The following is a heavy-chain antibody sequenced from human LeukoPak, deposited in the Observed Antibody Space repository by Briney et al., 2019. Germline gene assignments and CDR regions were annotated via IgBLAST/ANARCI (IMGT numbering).Heavy chain of an antibody. Sequence: GGSLRLSSAASGFTFSSSSISWVRQAPGKGLEWVSAITDAVGSTYYADSVKGRFTISSDNSKNTVDLQMNNLGADDTAVYYCARGAFDWGQGTLVTVSS. CDR2: ITDAVGST. CDR3: ARGAFD. CDR1: GFTFSSSS. V-gene: IGHV3-23*01. J-gene: IGHJ4*02.